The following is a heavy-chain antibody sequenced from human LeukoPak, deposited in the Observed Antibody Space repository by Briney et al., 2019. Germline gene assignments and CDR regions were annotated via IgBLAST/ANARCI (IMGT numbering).Heavy chain of an antibody. J-gene: IGHJ4*02. V-gene: IGHV1-69*13. CDR1: GGTFSSYA. Sequence: SVTVSCKASGGTFSSYAISWVRQAPGQGLERMGGIIPIFGTANYAQKFQGRVTITADESTSTAYMELSSLRSEDTAVYYCASNSGSYTDYWGQGTLVTVSS. CDR2: IIPIFGTA. CDR3: ASNSGSYTDY. D-gene: IGHD1-26*01.